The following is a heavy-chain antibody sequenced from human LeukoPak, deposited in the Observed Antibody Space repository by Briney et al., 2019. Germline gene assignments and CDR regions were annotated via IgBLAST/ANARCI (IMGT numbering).Heavy chain of an antibody. CDR3: AKVMVRGTYYYYGMDV. J-gene: IGHJ6*02. D-gene: IGHD3-10*01. V-gene: IGHV3-7*05. CDR1: GFTFSSYW. Sequence: GGSLRLSCAASGFTFSSYWMSWVRQAPGRGLEWVADIKQDGTQKYYVDSVEGRITISRDNVKNSLYLQMNSLRVEDTAVYYCAKVMVRGTYYYYGMDVWGQGTTVTVSS. CDR2: IKQDGTQK.